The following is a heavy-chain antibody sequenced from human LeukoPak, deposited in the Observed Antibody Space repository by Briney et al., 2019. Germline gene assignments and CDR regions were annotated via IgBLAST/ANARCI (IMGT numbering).Heavy chain of an antibody. J-gene: IGHJ6*03. Sequence: SETLSLTCAVYGGSFSGYYWSWVRQPPGKGLEWIGEINHSGSTNYNPSLKSRVTISVDTSKNQFSLKLSSVTAADTAVYYCARVVGGRVPVGSRYYYYYMDVWGKGTTVTVSS. V-gene: IGHV4-34*01. CDR1: GGSFSGYY. CDR3: ARVVGGRVPVGSRYYYYYMDV. D-gene: IGHD2-2*01. CDR2: INHSGST.